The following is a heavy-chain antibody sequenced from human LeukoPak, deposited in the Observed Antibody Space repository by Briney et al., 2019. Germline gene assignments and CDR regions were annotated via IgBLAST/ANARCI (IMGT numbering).Heavy chain of an antibody. Sequence: GESLKISCKGSGYSFTSYWISWVRQMPGKGLEWMGRIDPSDSYTNYSPSFRGHVTISADKSISTAYLQWSSLKASDTAMYYCARQDIVVVTASGGVDYWGQGTLVTVSS. V-gene: IGHV5-10-1*01. J-gene: IGHJ4*02. D-gene: IGHD2-21*02. CDR3: ARQDIVVVTASGGVDY. CDR1: GYSFTSYW. CDR2: IDPSDSYT.